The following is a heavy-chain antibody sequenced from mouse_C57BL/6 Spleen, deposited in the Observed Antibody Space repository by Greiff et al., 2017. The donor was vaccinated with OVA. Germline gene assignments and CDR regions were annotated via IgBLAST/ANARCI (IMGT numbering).Heavy chain of an antibody. Sequence: EVQVVESGGDLVKPGGSLKLSCAASGFTFSSYGMSWVRQTPDKRLEWVATISSGGSYTYYPDSVKGRFTISRDNAKNTLYLQMSSLKSEDTAMYYCARHTGSEDYWGQGTSVTVSS. CDR1: GFTFSSYG. CDR2: ISSGGSYT. CDR3: ARHTGSEDY. D-gene: IGHD1-1*01. V-gene: IGHV5-6*01. J-gene: IGHJ4*01.